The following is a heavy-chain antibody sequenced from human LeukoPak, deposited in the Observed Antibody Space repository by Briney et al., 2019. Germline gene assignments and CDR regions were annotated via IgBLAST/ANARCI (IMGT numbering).Heavy chain of an antibody. J-gene: IGHJ4*02. CDR3: AKSGGYSYGGYDY. CDR2: ISWNSGST. Sequence: GGSLRLSCAASGFTFDDYAMHWVRQAPGKGLEWVSGISWNSGSTGYADSVKGRFTISRDNAKNSLYLQMNSLRAEDTALYYCAKSGGYSYGGYDYWGRGTLVTVSS. V-gene: IGHV3-9*01. D-gene: IGHD5-18*01. CDR1: GFTFDDYA.